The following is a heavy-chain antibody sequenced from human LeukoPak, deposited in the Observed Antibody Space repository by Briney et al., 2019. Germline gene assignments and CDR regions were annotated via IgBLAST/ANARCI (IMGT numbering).Heavy chain of an antibody. CDR3: ARGDFWSGWGYNWFDP. CDR1: GGSISSGGYS. J-gene: IGHJ5*02. Sequence: SETLSLTCAVSGGSISSGGYSWSWIRQPPGKGLEWIGYIYYSGSTYYNPSLKSRVTISVDTSKNQFSLKLSSVTAADTAVYYCARGDFWSGWGYNWFDPWGQGTLVTVSS. V-gene: IGHV4-30-4*07. CDR2: IYYSGST. D-gene: IGHD3-3*01.